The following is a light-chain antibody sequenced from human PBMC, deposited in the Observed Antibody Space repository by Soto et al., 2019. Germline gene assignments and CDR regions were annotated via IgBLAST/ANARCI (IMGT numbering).Light chain of an antibody. Sequence: DIVMTKSPLSLLATPGEATSIACSSSQRLLHTNGTNYFNWYLQKKGQSPRVLIYMGSKRASGVPDRFSGSGSGTYFTLKISRVEPEDAQVYYCMQGTHWPPAFGQGTKVDIK. CDR1: QRLLHTNGTNY. V-gene: IGKV2-28*01. J-gene: IGKJ1*01. CDR2: MGS. CDR3: MQGTHWPPA.